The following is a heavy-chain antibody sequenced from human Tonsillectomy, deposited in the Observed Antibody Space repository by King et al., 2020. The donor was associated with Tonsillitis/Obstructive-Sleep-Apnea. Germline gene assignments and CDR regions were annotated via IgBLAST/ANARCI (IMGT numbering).Heavy chain of an antibody. J-gene: IGHJ4*02. CDR3: RGTYYPGYFDY. D-gene: IGHD3-22*01. CDR2: IKQDGSEK. V-gene: IGHV3-7*02. CDR1: AFTFRSYW. Sequence: VQLVESGGGLVQTGGSLRLSCAASAFTFRSYWMSWVRQAPGKGLEWVANIKQDGSEKYYVDSVKGRFTTSRDNAKNSLYLQMDSLRVEDTAVYYCRGTYYPGYFDYWGQGTLVTVSS.